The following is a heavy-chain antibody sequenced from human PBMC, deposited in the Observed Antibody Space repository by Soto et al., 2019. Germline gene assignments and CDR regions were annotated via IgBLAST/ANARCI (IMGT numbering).Heavy chain of an antibody. D-gene: IGHD1-26*01. CDR3: AKQEGSYYYYYYGMDV. CDR2: ISYDGSNK. J-gene: IGHJ6*02. V-gene: IGHV3-30*18. Sequence: PGGSLRLSCAASGFTFSSYGMHWVRQAPGKGLEWVAVISYDGSNKYYADSVKGRFTICRDNSKNTLYLQMNSLRAEDTAVYYCAKQEGSYYYYYYGMDVWGQGTTVHVSS. CDR1: GFTFSSYG.